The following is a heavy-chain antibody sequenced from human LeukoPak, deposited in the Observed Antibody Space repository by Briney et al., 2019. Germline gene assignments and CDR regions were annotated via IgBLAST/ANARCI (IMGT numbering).Heavy chain of an antibody. D-gene: IGHD2-2*01. CDR3: ATPRPVRQKGDCSSTSCYYYYGMDV. CDR2: INPNSGGT. V-gene: IGHV1-2*06. Sequence: GASVKVSCKASGYTFTGYYMHWVRQAPGQGLEWMGRINPNSGGTNYAQKFQGRVTMTRDTSISTAYMELSRLRSDDTAVYYCATPRPVRQKGDCSSTSCYYYYGMDVWGQGTTVTVSS. J-gene: IGHJ6*02. CDR1: GYTFTGYY.